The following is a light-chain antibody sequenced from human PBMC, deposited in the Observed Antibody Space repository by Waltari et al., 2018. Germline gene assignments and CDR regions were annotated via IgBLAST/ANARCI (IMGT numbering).Light chain of an antibody. CDR2: DKD. CDR1: HLRSYY. V-gene: IGLV3-19*01. J-gene: IGLJ2*01. CDR3: NSRDTRGNHVVV. Sequence: SSELTQDPAVSVALGQTVRITCQGVHLRSYYVSWYQQKPGQAPMLVIYDKDNRPSGIPERFSGSSSGNIASLTITGAQAEDGADYYCNSRDTRGNHVVVFGGGTKLTVL.